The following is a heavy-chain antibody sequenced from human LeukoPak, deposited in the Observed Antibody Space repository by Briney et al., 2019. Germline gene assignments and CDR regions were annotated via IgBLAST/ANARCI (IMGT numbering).Heavy chain of an antibody. Sequence: GGSLRLSCAASGFTFSSYGMHWVRQAPGKGLEWVAVIWYDGSNKYYADSVKGRFTTSRDNSKNTLYLQMNSLRAEDTAVYYCARDRITMVRGVILYYYGMDVWGQGTTVTVSS. D-gene: IGHD3-10*01. V-gene: IGHV3-33*01. J-gene: IGHJ6*02. CDR3: ARDRITMVRGVILYYYGMDV. CDR1: GFTFSSYG. CDR2: IWYDGSNK.